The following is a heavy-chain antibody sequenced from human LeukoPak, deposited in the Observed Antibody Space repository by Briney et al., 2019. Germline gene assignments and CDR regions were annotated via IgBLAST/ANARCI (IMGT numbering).Heavy chain of an antibody. CDR1: GGSFTPNY. Sequence: SETLSLTCPVYGGSFTPNYYTWIRQPPGKGLQWIGEIDHTGSTNYNPSLKSRVTISVDTSLRVNSVTAADTAVYYCAKSHDPIRSGWYLLYWGQGTLVTISS. J-gene: IGHJ4*02. CDR3: AKSHDPIRSGWYLLY. V-gene: IGHV4-34*01. CDR2: IDHTGST. D-gene: IGHD6-19*01.